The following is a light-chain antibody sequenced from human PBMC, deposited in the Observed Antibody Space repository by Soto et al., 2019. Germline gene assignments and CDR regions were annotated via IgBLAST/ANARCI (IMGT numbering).Light chain of an antibody. J-gene: IGKJ1*01. CDR1: QSVDSSY. Sequence: EIVCTHSPFTLSLSPVERATLSFMASQSVDSSYLAWYHQRPGQAPRLLIYGASSRATGIPDRFSGSGSGTDLTLTISRLEPEDFAVYYCQNFGSSRGKFGQGTKVDIK. CDR2: GAS. CDR3: QNFGSSRGK. V-gene: IGKV3-20*01.